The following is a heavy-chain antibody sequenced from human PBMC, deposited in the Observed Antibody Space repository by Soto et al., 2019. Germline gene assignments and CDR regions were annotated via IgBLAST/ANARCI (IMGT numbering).Heavy chain of an antibody. Sequence: QVQLQESGPGLVKPSQPFSSPCPFPVGSIAIGGYYWSWFRRHPGKGLEWIGYIYYSGRTYYNPSLKSRLTISVDTSKNQFSLRLSSVTAADTAVYYCARVKDYYISIDYWGLGTLVTVSS. CDR2: IYYSGRT. V-gene: IGHV4-31*03. CDR1: VGSIAIGGYY. J-gene: IGHJ4*02. CDR3: ARVKDYYISIDY. D-gene: IGHD3-9*01.